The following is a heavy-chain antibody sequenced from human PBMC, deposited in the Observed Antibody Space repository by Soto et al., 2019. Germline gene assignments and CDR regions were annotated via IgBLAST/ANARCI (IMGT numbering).Heavy chain of an antibody. Sequence: PGGSLRLSCAASGFTFSSYGMHWVRQAPGKGLEWVAVISYDGSNKYYADSVKGRFTISRDNSKDTLYLQMNSLRAEDTAVYYCAKDCVGYYYGMDVWGQGTTVTVSS. CDR1: GFTFSSYG. CDR3: AKDCVGYYYGMDV. D-gene: IGHD3-10*01. CDR2: ISYDGSNK. J-gene: IGHJ6*02. V-gene: IGHV3-30*18.